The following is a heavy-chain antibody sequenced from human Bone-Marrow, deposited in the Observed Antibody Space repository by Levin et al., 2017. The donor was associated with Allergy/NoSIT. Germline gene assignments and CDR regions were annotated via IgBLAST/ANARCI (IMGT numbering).Heavy chain of an antibody. J-gene: IGHJ4*02. Sequence: GGSLRLSCTASGFTFISHWIHWVRQAPGKGLVWVSRITTEATDTTYSDSVKGRFTGSRDNAKNTVYLQMNSLRAKDTAMYYCVRDTPHANFDLWGQGALVTVSS. CDR3: VRDTPHANFDL. V-gene: IGHV3-74*01. CDR1: GFTFISHW. CDR2: ITTEATDT.